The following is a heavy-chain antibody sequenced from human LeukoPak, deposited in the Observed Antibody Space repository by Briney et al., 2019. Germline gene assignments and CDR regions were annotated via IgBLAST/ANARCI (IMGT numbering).Heavy chain of an antibody. J-gene: IGHJ4*02. CDR1: GGTFSSYV. Sequence: SVKVSCKASGGTFSSYVISWVRQALGQGLEWMGRIIPILGIANYAQKFQGRVTITADKSTSTAYVELSSLRSEDTAVYYCASPPADYYDSRDYFDYRGQGTLVTVSS. V-gene: IGHV1-69*04. CDR2: IIPILGIA. CDR3: ASPPADYYDSRDYFDY. D-gene: IGHD3-22*01.